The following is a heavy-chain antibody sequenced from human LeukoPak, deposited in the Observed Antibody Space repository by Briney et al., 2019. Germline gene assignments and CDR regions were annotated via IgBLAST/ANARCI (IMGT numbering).Heavy chain of an antibody. Sequence: SVKVSCTASGFTFISSAMQWVRQARGQRLEWIGWIVVGSGNTNYAQKFQERVTITRDMSTSTAYMELSSLRSEDTAVSYCAAEVVTAMRYWGQGTLVTVSS. CDR3: AAEVVTAMRY. CDR1: GFTFISSA. J-gene: IGHJ4*02. V-gene: IGHV1-58*02. CDR2: IVVGSGNT. D-gene: IGHD2-21*02.